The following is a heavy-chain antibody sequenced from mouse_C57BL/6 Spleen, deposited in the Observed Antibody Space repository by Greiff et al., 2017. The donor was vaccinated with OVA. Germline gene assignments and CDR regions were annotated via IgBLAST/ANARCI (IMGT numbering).Heavy chain of an antibody. CDR1: GYTFTSYW. CDR2: IDPNSGGT. V-gene: IGHV1-72*01. D-gene: IGHD2-2*01. Sequence: QVHVKQPGAELVKPGASVKLSCKASGYTFTSYWMHWVKQRPGRGLEWIGRIDPNSGGTKYNEKFKSKATLTVDKPSSTAYMQLSSLTSEDSAVYYCARGIYYGYAGHYFDYWGQGTTLTVSS. CDR3: ARGIYYGYAGHYFDY. J-gene: IGHJ2*01.